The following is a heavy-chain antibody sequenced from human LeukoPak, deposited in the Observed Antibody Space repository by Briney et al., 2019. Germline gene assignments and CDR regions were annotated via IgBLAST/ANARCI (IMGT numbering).Heavy chain of an antibody. Sequence: SETLSLTCSVSGGSIGSSSYYWGWIRQPPGEGLEWIGNIYYSGSTYYNPSLKSRVTISVDTSKNQFSLKLSSVTAADTAVYYCARDSLRYFDWLFLGAFDIWGQGTMVTVSS. CDR2: IYYSGST. CDR1: GGSIGSSSYY. CDR3: ARDSLRYFDWLFLGAFDI. V-gene: IGHV4-39*07. J-gene: IGHJ3*02. D-gene: IGHD3-9*01.